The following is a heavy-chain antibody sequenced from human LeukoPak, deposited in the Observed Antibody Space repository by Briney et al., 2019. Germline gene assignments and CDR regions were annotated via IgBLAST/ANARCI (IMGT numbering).Heavy chain of an antibody. CDR3: ARHDYGGNSAWFDP. D-gene: IGHD4-23*01. CDR2: IFYSGTT. V-gene: IGHV4-59*08. CDR1: GGSIRSYF. Sequence: PSETLSLTCTVSGGSIRSYFWSWIRQPPGKGLEWIGYIFYSGTTYYNPSLKSRVSISVDTSKNQFSLKLTSVTAADTAVYYYARHDYGGNSAWFDPWGQGTLVTVSS. J-gene: IGHJ5*02.